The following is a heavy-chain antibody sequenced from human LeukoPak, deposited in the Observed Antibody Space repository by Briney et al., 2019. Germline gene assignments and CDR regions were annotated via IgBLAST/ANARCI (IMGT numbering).Heavy chain of an antibody. CDR1: GGSLTGTYYY. CDR2: ISYSGAG. V-gene: IGHV4-39*01. CDR3: ARHNYDGSYYFDS. D-gene: IGHD3-22*01. J-gene: IGHJ4*02. Sequence: SETLSLTCTVSGGSLTGTYYYWGWVRQPPGKGLEWIGSISYSGAGYYNPSLKCRVTISVDTSKNLFSLKLSSVTAADTAVHYCARHNYDGSYYFDSWGQGTLVTVSS.